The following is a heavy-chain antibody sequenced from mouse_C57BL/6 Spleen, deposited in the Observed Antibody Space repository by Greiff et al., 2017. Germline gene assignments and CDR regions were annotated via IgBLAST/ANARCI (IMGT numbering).Heavy chain of an antibody. J-gene: IGHJ4*01. Sequence: QVQLQQSGAALVRPGTSVKMSCKASGYTFTNYWIGWAKQRPGHGLEWIGDIYPGGGYTNYNEKFNGKATLSAEQSSSAAYMQCSSLTSEDSAIYYCSRRHYYGSSLYASDYWGQGTSVTVSS. CDR2: IYPGGGYT. CDR1: GYTFTNYW. CDR3: SRRHYYGSSLYASDY. D-gene: IGHD1-1*01. V-gene: IGHV1-63*01.